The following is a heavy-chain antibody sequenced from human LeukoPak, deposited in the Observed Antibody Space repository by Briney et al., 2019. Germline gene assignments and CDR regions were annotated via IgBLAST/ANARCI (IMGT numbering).Heavy chain of an antibody. D-gene: IGHD3-22*01. CDR2: IIPILGIA. Sequence: SVKVSCKASGGTFSSYAISWVRQAPGQGLEWMGRIIPILGIANYAQKFQGRVTITADKSTSTAYMELSSLRSEDTAVYYCARDGTYYYDSSGYYYLDYWGQGTLVTVSS. CDR1: GGTFSSYA. J-gene: IGHJ4*02. CDR3: ARDGTYYYDSSGYYYLDY. V-gene: IGHV1-69*04.